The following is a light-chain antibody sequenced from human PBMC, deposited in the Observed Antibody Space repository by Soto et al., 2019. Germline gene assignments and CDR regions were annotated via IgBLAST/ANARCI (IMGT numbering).Light chain of an antibody. J-gene: IGKJ5*01. CDR2: AAS. CDR1: QRIDTF. V-gene: IGKV1-39*01. Sequence: DIQTTQSPSSLSASVGDTVTVTCRASQRIDTFLHWYQQKAGEAPRVLIYAASSLESGVPSRFSASGYGTEFTLTVTGLQPEDFATYYCQQSYKIPITFGQGTRLE. CDR3: QQSYKIPIT.